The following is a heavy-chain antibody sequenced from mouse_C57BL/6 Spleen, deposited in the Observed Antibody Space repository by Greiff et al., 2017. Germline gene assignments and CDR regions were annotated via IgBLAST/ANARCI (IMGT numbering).Heavy chain of an antibody. J-gene: IGHJ1*03. Sequence: VQLQQSGAELVRPGASVTLSCKASGYTFTDYEMHWVKQTPVHGLEWIGAIDPETGGTAYNQKFKGKAILTADKSSSTAYMELRSLTSEDSAVYYWTRPGSNWYFDVWGTGTTVTVAS. CDR2: IDPETGGT. CDR3: TRPGSNWYFDV. CDR1: GYTFTDYE. V-gene: IGHV1-15*01.